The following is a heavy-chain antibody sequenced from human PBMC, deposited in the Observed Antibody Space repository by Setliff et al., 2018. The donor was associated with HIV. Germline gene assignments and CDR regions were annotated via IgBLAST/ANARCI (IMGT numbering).Heavy chain of an antibody. V-gene: IGHV4-34*01. CDR2: ITHSGST. J-gene: IGHJ4*02. Sequence: SETLSLTCAVYGGSFSGYYWSWIRQPPGKGLEWIGEITHSGSTYYNPSLKSRVTISLDTSKNQLSLRLTSMTAADTAVYYCARSQPDTIFGVVIFDYWGQGKMVTVSS. CDR1: GGSFSGYY. CDR3: ARSQPDTIFGVVIFDY. D-gene: IGHD3-3*01.